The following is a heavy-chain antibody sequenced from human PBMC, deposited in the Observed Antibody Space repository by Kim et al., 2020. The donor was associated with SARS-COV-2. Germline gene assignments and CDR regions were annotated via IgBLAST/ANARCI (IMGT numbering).Heavy chain of an antibody. Sequence: GGSLRLSCAASGFTFSDYYMSWIRQAPGKGLEWVSYISSSSSYTNYADSVKGRFTISRDNAKNSLYLQMNSLRAEDTAVYYCARGPLYDFWSGGGWFDPWGQGTLVTVSS. V-gene: IGHV3-11*05. CDR1: GFTFSDYY. CDR3: ARGPLYDFWSGGGWFDP. D-gene: IGHD3-3*01. J-gene: IGHJ5*02. CDR2: ISSSSSYT.